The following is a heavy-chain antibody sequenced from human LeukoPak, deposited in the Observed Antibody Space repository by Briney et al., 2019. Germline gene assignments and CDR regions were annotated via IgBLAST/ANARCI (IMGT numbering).Heavy chain of an antibody. CDR1: GYTFTGYY. CDR2: IIPIFGTA. D-gene: IGHD3-22*01. V-gene: IGHV1-69*13. CDR3: ARDGDYYDSSGYYSYFDY. Sequence: GASVKVSCKASGYTFTGYYMHWVRQAPGQGLEWMGGIIPIFGTANYAQKFQGRVTITADESTSTAYMELSSLRSEDTAVYYCARDGDYYDSSGYYSYFDYWGQGTLVTVSS. J-gene: IGHJ4*02.